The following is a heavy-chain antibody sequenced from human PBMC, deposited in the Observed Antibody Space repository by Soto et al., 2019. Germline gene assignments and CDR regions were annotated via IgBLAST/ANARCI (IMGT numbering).Heavy chain of an antibody. CDR3: ARDRGWRDAFDI. J-gene: IGHJ3*02. D-gene: IGHD6-19*01. Sequence: GGSLRLSWAASGFTFSSYAMHWVRQAPGKGLEWVAVISYDGSNKYYADSVKGRFTISRDNSKNTLYLQMNSLRAEDTAVYYCARDRGWRDAFDIWGQGTMVTVSS. CDR1: GFTFSSYA. V-gene: IGHV3-30-3*01. CDR2: ISYDGSNK.